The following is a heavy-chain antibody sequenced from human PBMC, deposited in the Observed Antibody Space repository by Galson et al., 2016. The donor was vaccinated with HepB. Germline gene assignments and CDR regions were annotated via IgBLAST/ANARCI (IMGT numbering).Heavy chain of an antibody. CDR1: GGSISSSSYY. Sequence: SETLSLTCTVSGGSISSSSYYWGWIRQPPGKGLEWIGSIYYSGSTYYNPSLKSRVTISVDTSKNQFSLKLSSVTAADTAVYYCASQLEGLWFGEFFYWGQGTLITLSS. D-gene: IGHD3-10*01. CDR2: IYYSGST. CDR3: ASQLEGLWFGEFFY. J-gene: IGHJ4*02. V-gene: IGHV4-39*07.